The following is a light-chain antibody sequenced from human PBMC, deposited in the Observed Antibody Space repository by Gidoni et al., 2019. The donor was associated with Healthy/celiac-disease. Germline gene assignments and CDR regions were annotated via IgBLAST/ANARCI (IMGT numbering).Light chain of an antibody. CDR3: QSYDSSLSEVV. CDR2: GNS. V-gene: IGLV1-40*01. CDR1: SSNIGAGYD. J-gene: IGLJ2*01. Sequence: QSVLTQPPSVSGAPGQRVTISCTGSSSNIGAGYDVHWYQQLPGTAPKLLIYGNSNRPSGVPDRFSGSKPGTSASLAITGLQAEDEADYYCQSYDSSLSEVVFGGGTKLTVL.